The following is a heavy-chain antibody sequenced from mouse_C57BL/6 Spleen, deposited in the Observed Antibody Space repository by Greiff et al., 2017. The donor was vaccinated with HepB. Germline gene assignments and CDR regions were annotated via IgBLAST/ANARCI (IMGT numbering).Heavy chain of an antibody. D-gene: IGHD2-3*01. CDR3: ARSDGYSRYFDY. Sequence: VQLKQSGPELVKPGASVKISCKASGYSFTGYYMNWVKQSPEKSLEWIGEINPSTGGTTYNQKFKAKATLTVDKSSSTAYMQLKSLTSEDSAVYYCARSDGYSRYFDYWGQGTTLTVSS. J-gene: IGHJ2*01. CDR1: GYSFTGYY. V-gene: IGHV1-42*01. CDR2: INPSTGGT.